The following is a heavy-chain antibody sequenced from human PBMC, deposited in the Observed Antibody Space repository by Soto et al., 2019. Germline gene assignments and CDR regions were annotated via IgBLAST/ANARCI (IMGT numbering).Heavy chain of an antibody. V-gene: IGHV4-31*02. Sequence: SETLSLTCTVSGGSVSSGGYYWSWIRQHPGKGLEWIGYIYYSGSTYYNPSLKSRVTISVDTSKNQFSLKLSSVTAADTAVYYCARAFRYCSGGSCKTPAEYFQHWGQGTQVTVSS. CDR3: ARAFRYCSGGSCKTPAEYFQH. D-gene: IGHD2-15*01. CDR2: IYYSGST. CDR1: GGSVSSGGYY. J-gene: IGHJ1*01.